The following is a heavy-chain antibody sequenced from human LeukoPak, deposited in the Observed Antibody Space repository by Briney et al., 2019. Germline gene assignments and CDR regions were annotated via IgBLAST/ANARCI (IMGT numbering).Heavy chain of an antibody. CDR2: INSDGSSI. Sequence: HTGGSLRLSCAASGFTFSSYWMHWVRQAPGKGLVWVSRINSDGSSIAYADSVQGRFTISRDNAKNTLYLQVSSLSVEDTAVYYCARETSTGKYPQNVPDYWGQGTLVTVSS. J-gene: IGHJ4*02. V-gene: IGHV3-74*01. CDR3: ARETSTGKYPQNVPDY. D-gene: IGHD2-8*02. CDR1: GFTFSSYW.